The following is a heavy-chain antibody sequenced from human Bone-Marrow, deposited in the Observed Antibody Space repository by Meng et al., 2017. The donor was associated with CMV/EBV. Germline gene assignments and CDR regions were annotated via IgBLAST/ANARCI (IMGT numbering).Heavy chain of an antibody. Sequence: GTLKISCAASGFTFSSYAMNWVRQAPGKGLEWVANIKQDGSEKYYVDSVKGRFTISRDNAKNSLYLQMNSLRAEDTAVYYCARESRDIVVVPAIDGMDVWGQGTTVTGSS. CDR2: IKQDGSEK. J-gene: IGHJ6*01. CDR3: ARESRDIVVVPAIDGMDV. V-gene: IGHV3-7*01. D-gene: IGHD2-2*01. CDR1: GFTFSSYA.